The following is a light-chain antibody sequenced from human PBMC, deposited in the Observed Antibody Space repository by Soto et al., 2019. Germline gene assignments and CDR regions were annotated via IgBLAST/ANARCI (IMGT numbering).Light chain of an antibody. V-gene: IGKV3-20*01. CDR3: QQYGSSPST. Sequence: EVGLTQSPGTLSLSPGEGATLFCRATQRLTSNYLAWYQQRPGQAPRLLIYGASSRATGIPDRFRGSGSGPDFTLTISRLEPEDFAVYYCQQYGSSPSTFGQGTKLEIK. J-gene: IGKJ2*01. CDR2: GAS. CDR1: QRLTSNY.